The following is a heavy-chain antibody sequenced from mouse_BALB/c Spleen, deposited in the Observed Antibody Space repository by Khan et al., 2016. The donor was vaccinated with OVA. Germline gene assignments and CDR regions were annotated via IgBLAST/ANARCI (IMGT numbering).Heavy chain of an antibody. CDR3: ARDWAAWFAY. CDR1: GYTFTDYA. D-gene: IGHD4-1*01. J-gene: IGHJ3*01. CDR2: ISTYNGNT. Sequence: QVQLQQSGPEVVRPGVSVKISCKGSGYTFTDYAMHWVKQSHAKSLEGIGVISTYNGNTTYNQKLKGKATMTVDKSYSPAYMELARLTSEDSAIYYCARDWAAWFAYWGQGTLVTVSA. V-gene: IGHV1S137*01.